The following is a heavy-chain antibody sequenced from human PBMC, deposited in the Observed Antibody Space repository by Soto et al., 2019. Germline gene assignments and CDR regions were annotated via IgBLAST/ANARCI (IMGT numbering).Heavy chain of an antibody. CDR1: GYSFTSYW. V-gene: IGHV5-10-1*01. CDR2: IDPSDSYT. Sequence: GESLKISCKGSGYSFTSYWISWVRQMPGKGLEWMGRIDPSDSYTNYSPSFQGHVTISADKSISTAYLQWSSLKASDTAMYYCATLGYCSSTSCSLYYYYGMDVWGQGTTVTAP. J-gene: IGHJ6*02. D-gene: IGHD2-2*01. CDR3: ATLGYCSSTSCSLYYYYGMDV.